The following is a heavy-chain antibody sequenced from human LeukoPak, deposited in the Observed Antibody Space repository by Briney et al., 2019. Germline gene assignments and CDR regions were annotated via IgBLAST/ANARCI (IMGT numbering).Heavy chain of an antibody. V-gene: IGHV1-3*01. CDR3: ARDGGYYSGDFDI. Sequence: ASVKVSFKASGYTFTSYAMHWVRQAPGQRLEWMGWINAGNGNTKYSQKFQGRVTITRDTSASTAYMELSSLRSEDTAVYYCARDGGYYSGDFDIWGQGTMVTVSS. CDR1: GYTFTSYA. D-gene: IGHD3-22*01. J-gene: IGHJ3*02. CDR2: INAGNGNT.